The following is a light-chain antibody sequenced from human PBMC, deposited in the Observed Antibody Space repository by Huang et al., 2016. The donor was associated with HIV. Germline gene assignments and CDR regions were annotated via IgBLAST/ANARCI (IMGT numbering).Light chain of an antibody. CDR3: QQYYSSPRT. CDR2: WAS. J-gene: IGKJ2*01. Sequence: DIVMTQSPDSLAVSLGERATINCKSSQSVLYSSNNKNYLVWYQQKPGQPPRLLIYWASTREAGVPDRFSGSGSGTDFTLTISSLQAEDVAVYYCQQYYSSPRTFGQGTKLEIK. V-gene: IGKV4-1*01. CDR1: QSVLYSSNNKNY.